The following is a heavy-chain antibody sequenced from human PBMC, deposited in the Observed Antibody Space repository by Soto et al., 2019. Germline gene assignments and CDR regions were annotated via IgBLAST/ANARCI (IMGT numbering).Heavy chain of an antibody. CDR3: ARPYCGGDCYPHDYFDY. D-gene: IGHD2-21*02. CDR2: IYPGDSDT. J-gene: IGHJ4*02. Sequence: LGESLKISCKGSGYSFTSYWIGWVRQMPGKGLEWMGIIYPGDSDTRYSPSFQGQVTISADKSISTAYLQWSSLKASDTAMYYCARPYCGGDCYPHDYFDYWGQGTLVTVSS. V-gene: IGHV5-51*01. CDR1: GYSFTSYW.